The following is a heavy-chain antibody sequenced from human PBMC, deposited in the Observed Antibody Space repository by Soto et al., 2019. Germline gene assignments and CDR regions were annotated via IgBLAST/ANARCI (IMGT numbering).Heavy chain of an antibody. CDR3: AKDWDSPTGYPYFDY. CDR2: ISYDGSNK. V-gene: IGHV3-30*18. J-gene: IGHJ4*02. D-gene: IGHD3-9*01. CDR1: GFTFSSYG. Sequence: GGSLRLSCAASGFTFSSYGMHWVRQAPGKGLEWVAVISYDGSNKYYADSVKGRFTISRDNSKNTLYLQMNSLRAEDTAVYYCAKDWDSPTGYPYFDYWGQGTLVTVSS.